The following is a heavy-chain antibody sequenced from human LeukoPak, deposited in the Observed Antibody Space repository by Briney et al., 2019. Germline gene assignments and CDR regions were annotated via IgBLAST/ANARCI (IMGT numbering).Heavy chain of an antibody. CDR1: GVLISSYY. Sequence: SETLSLTCTVSGVLISSYYWSWIRPPPGKGLVGIGYIYYSGSTNYTPSLKSRVTISVATSKNQFSLKLSSVTAADTAVSYCARRSQLGRPLNAFDIWGQGTMVTVSS. D-gene: IGHD1-1*01. CDR2: IYYSGST. V-gene: IGHV4-59*08. J-gene: IGHJ3*02. CDR3: ARRSQLGRPLNAFDI.